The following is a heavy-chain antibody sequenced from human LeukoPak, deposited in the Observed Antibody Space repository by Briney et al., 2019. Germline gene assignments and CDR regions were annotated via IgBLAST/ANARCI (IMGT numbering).Heavy chain of an antibody. D-gene: IGHD1-26*01. CDR1: GYTFTSYY. CDR3: ARDPAWELLGQRLASNPTQLDY. CDR2: INPSGGST. Sequence: WASVKVSRKASGYTFTSYYMHWVRQAPGQGLEWMGIINPSGGSTSYAQKFQGRVTMTRDTSTSTVYMELSSLRSEDTAVYYCARDPAWELLGQRLASNPTQLDYWGQGTLVTVSS. V-gene: IGHV1-46*03. J-gene: IGHJ4*02.